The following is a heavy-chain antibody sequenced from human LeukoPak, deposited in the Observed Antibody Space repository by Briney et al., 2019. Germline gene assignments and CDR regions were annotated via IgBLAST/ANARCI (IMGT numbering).Heavy chain of an antibody. Sequence: GGSLRLSCAASGFPFSNNGMHWVRQAPGKGLEWVALISYAGSNKYYADSVKGRFTISRDNSKNTVYLQMNTLRAEDTAVYYCARNMVGSSAYYYYGMDVWGPGTTVTVSS. CDR3: ARNMVGSSAYYYYGMDV. D-gene: IGHD1-26*01. J-gene: IGHJ6*02. CDR1: GFPFSNNG. V-gene: IGHV3-30*03. CDR2: ISYAGSNK.